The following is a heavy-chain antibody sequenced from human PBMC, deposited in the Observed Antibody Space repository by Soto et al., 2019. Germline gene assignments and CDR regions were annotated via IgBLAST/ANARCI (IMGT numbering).Heavy chain of an antibody. V-gene: IGHV3-74*01. CDR2: INSDGSTT. D-gene: IGHD1-26*01. J-gene: IGHJ3*02. CDR1: GFTFSSHW. CDR3: ARGKEGGSSFLAFDI. Sequence: EVQLVESGGGLVQPGGSLRLSCAASGFTFSSHWMHWFRQVPVKGLVWVSRINSDGSTTTYADSVKGRFTISRDNAKNTLYLQMNSLRAEDTAVYSCARGKEGGSSFLAFDILGQGTMVTVSS.